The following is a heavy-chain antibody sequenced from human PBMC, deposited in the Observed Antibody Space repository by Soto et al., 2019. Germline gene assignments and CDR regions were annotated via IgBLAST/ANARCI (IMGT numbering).Heavy chain of an antibody. CDR3: AKDRLGDYYYYGMAV. V-gene: IGHV3-23*01. CDR2: IGDRGTTT. CDR1: GFTFSRYA. Sequence: EVQLLQSGGGLVQPGGSLRLSCVGSGFTFSRYAMIWVRQTPGKGLEWVSGIGDRGTTTYYADSVKGRFTISRDNSGNTLFLQMNSLRAEDTAVYYCAKDRLGDYYYYGMAVWGQGTTVTVS. J-gene: IGHJ6*02. D-gene: IGHD4-17*01.